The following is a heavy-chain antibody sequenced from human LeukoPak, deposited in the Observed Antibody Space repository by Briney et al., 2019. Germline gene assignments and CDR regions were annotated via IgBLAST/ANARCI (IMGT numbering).Heavy chain of an antibody. V-gene: IGHV4-34*01. Sequence: KPSETLSLTCAVYGGSFSGYYWSRIRQPPGKGLEWIGEINHSGSTNYNPSLKSRVTISVDTSKNQFSLKLSSVTAADTAVYYCATSAPYYYDSRGAFDIWGQGTMVTVSS. CDR1: GGSFSGYY. D-gene: IGHD3-22*01. CDR2: INHSGST. CDR3: ATSAPYYYDSRGAFDI. J-gene: IGHJ3*02.